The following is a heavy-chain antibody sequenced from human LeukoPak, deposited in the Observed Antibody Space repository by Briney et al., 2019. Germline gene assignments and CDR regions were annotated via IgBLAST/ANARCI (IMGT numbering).Heavy chain of an antibody. CDR2: LHPSGAT. D-gene: IGHD3-22*01. V-gene: IGHV4-4*07. CDR1: GSSISGYY. CDR3: ATTRRGDRSGYFYGQGDY. J-gene: IGHJ4*02. Sequence: SETLSLTCTVSGSSISGYYWNWIRQPAGKGLEWIGRLHPSGATNYNPSLKSRITMSLDTSKNQFSLNLTSVTAADTAVYYCATTRRGDRSGYFYGQGDYWGQGTLVTVSS.